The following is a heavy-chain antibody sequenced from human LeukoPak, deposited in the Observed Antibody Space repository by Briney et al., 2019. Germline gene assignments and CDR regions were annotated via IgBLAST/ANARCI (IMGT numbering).Heavy chain of an antibody. CDR3: ARGGRLPYYYYGMDV. Sequence: ASVKVSCKASGYTFTIYDINWVRQATGQGLEWMGWMNPNSGNTGYAQKFQGRVTMTRNTSISTAYMELSSLRSEDTAVYYCARGGRLPYYYYGMDVWGQGTTVTVSS. D-gene: IGHD4-11*01. CDR1: GYTFTIYD. V-gene: IGHV1-8*01. CDR2: MNPNSGNT. J-gene: IGHJ6*02.